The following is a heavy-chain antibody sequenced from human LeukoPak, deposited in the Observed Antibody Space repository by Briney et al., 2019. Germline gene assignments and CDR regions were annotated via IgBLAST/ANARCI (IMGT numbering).Heavy chain of an antibody. D-gene: IGHD3-10*01. CDR2: IRYDGSNK. CDR1: GFTFSSYG. V-gene: IGHV3-30*02. J-gene: IGHJ5*02. Sequence: GGSLRLSCAASGFTFSSYGMHWVRQAPGKGLEWVAFIRYDGSNKYYADSVKGRLTISRDNSKNTLYLQMNSLRAEDTAVYYCAKDRYYYGSGSYYNVIGWFDPWGQGTLVTVSS. CDR3: AKDRYYYGSGSYYNVIGWFDP.